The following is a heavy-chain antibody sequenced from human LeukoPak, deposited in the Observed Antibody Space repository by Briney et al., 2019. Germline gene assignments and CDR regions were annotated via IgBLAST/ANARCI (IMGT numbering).Heavy chain of an antibody. CDR3: TGGGEKVLSGEYYYYMDV. CDR1: GFTIHYW. D-gene: IGHD2/OR15-2a*01. CDR2: IDRDGRVQ. V-gene: IGHV3-7*01. Sequence: GGSLRLSCTASGFTIHYWLNWVRQSPGKGLEWVANIDRDGRVQHYVDSVEGRFTISRDSAKHSLALQMHSLRAEDTAVYYCTGGGEKVLSGEYYYYMDVWGTGTTVTVSS. J-gene: IGHJ6*03.